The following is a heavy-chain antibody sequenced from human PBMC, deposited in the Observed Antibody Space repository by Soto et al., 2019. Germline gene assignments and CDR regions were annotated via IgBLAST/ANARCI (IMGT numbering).Heavy chain of an antibody. Sequence: SVKVSCKAAGGSFSSYAVSWVRQAPGQGLEWMGGIIPIFGTANYAQKFQGRVTITADESTSTAYMELSSLRSEDTAVYYCAGGGRGYSYGYLHGMDVWGQGTTVTVSS. CDR1: GGSFSSYA. J-gene: IGHJ6*02. CDR2: IIPIFGTA. CDR3: AGGGRGYSYGYLHGMDV. D-gene: IGHD5-18*01. V-gene: IGHV1-69*13.